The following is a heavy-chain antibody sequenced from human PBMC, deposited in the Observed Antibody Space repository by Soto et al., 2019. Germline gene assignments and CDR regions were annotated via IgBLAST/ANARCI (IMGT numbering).Heavy chain of an antibody. V-gene: IGHV4-39*01. CDR2: IYYSGST. J-gene: IGHJ4*02. CDR3: ARHQGPYFDY. Sequence: PAETLSLTCTVSGGSISSSSYYCGWIRQPPGKGLEWIGSIYYSGSTYYNPSLKSRVTISVDTSKNQFSLKLSSVTAADTAVYYCARHQGPYFDYWGQGTLVTVSS. CDR1: GGSISSSSYY.